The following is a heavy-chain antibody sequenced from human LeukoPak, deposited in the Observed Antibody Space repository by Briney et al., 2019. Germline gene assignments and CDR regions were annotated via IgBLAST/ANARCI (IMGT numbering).Heavy chain of an antibody. CDR2: ISYDGSNK. V-gene: IGHV3-30-3*01. Sequence: GGSLRLSCAASGFTFSDSAMHWVRQAPGKGLEWVAIISYDGSNKYYADSVKGRFTISRDNSKNTLYLQMNSLRAEDTAVYYCARGTAYYDFWSGYVDYWGQGNLVTVSS. CDR1: GFTFSDSA. CDR3: ARGTAYYDFWSGYVDY. D-gene: IGHD3-3*01. J-gene: IGHJ4*02.